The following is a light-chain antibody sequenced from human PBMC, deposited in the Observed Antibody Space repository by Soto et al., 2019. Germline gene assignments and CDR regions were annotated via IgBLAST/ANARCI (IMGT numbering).Light chain of an antibody. Sequence: QSVLTQPPSASGTPGQRVSISCSGSYSNLKTNTVNWYQHLPGTAPKLLIFSNNQRPSGVPDRFSGSKSGTSASLAITGLQSEDEDDYYCAAWDDSLNGRVFGGGTQLTVL. CDR3: AAWDDSLNGRV. CDR2: SNN. V-gene: IGLV1-44*01. CDR1: YSNLKTNT. J-gene: IGLJ2*01.